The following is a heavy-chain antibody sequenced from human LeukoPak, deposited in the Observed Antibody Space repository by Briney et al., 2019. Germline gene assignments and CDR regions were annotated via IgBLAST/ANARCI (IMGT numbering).Heavy chain of an antibody. Sequence: SETLSLTCTVSGGSTSSYYWSWIRQPPGKGLEWIGYIYYSGSTNYNPSLKSRLTISIDTSKNQFSLKLSSVTAADTAVYYCARHSGAGAGFVYWGQGTLVTVSS. CDR2: IYYSGST. CDR1: GGSTSSYY. J-gene: IGHJ4*02. D-gene: IGHD6-19*01. CDR3: ARHSGAGAGFVY. V-gene: IGHV4-59*08.